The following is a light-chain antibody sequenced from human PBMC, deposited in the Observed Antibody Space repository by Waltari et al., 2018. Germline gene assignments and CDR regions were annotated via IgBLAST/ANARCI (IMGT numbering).Light chain of an antibody. CDR3: QQRTKWVT. J-gene: IGKJ4*01. CDR2: DAS. Sequence: DIVLTQSPATLSLSPGERATLSCRASQNINIYLAWYQQKPGPAPRLLTYDASNRATGVPARFSGSGSGTDFTLTISSLEPEDFAVYYCQQRTKWVTFGGGTTLDIK. CDR1: QNINIY. V-gene: IGKV3-11*01.